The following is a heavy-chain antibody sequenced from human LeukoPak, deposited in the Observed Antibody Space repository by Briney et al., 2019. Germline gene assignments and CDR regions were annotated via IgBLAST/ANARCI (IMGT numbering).Heavy chain of an antibody. CDR3: ARDLGGSYYVHYFYY. D-gene: IGHD1-26*01. CDR2: IIPILGIA. J-gene: IGHJ4*02. Sequence: ASVKVSCKASGGTFSSYAISWVRQAPGQGLEWMGRIIPILGIANYAQKFQGRVTITADKSTSTAYMELSSLRSEDTAVYYCARDLGGSYYVHYFYYWGQGTLVTLSS. V-gene: IGHV1-69*04. CDR1: GGTFSSYA.